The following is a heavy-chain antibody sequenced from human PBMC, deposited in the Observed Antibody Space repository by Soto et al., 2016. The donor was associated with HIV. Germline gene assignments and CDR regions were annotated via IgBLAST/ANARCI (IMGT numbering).Heavy chain of an antibody. D-gene: IGHD1-26*01. CDR2: VYVNGRT. J-gene: IGHJ1*01. CDR1: GFSISYNY. V-gene: IGHV3-53*02. Sequence: EVQLVETGGGLVQPGGSLRLSCAPSGFSISYNYMSWVRQAPGKGLEWVSSVYVNGRTYYADSVKGRFTVSRDVSKNLIYLQMNSLRTEDTAVYFCARDNGRSLIQNWGRGTLVTVSS. CDR3: ARDNGRSLIQN.